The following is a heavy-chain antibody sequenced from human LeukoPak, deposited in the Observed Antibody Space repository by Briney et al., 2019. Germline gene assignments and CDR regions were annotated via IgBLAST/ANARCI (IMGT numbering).Heavy chain of an antibody. D-gene: IGHD6-13*01. V-gene: IGHV4-38-2*02. CDR2: IYYSGST. CDR3: ARASIAAAGSFDY. J-gene: IGHJ4*02. Sequence: PSETLSLTCTVSGYSITSGYYWGWIRQPPGKGLEWIGSIYYSGSTYYNPSLKSRVTISVDTSKNQFSLKLSSVTAADTAVYYCARASIAAAGSFDYWGQGTLVTVSS. CDR1: GYSITSGYY.